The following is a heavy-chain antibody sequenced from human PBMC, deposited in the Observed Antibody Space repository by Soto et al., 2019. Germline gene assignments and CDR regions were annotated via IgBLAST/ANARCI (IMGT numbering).Heavy chain of an antibody. V-gene: IGHV4-31*03. CDR2: IYYSGST. D-gene: IGHD5-18*01. J-gene: IGHJ5*02. CDR1: GGSISSGGYY. CDR3: ARDTSPYSYGLGSGNWFDP. Sequence: TLSLTCTVSGGSISSGGYYWSWIRQHPGKGLEWIGYIYYSGSTYYNPSLKSRVTISVDTSKNQFSLKLSSVTAADTAVYYCARDTSPYSYGLGSGNWFDPWGQGTLVTVSS.